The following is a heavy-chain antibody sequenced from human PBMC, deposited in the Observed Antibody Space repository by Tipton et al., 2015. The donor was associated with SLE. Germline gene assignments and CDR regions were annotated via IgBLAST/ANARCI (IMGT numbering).Heavy chain of an antibody. CDR1: GFTFTSVA. Sequence: SLRLSCAASGFTFTSVALSWVRQAPGKGLEWVSALYGGGDNTHYADSVKGRFTISRDISKNTLYLQMSHLTADDTAIYYCAKSVGISRVYYFDSWGQGALVTVSS. CDR2: LYGGGDNT. J-gene: IGHJ4*02. CDR3: AKSVGISRVYYFDS. D-gene: IGHD2-8*01. V-gene: IGHV3-23*05.